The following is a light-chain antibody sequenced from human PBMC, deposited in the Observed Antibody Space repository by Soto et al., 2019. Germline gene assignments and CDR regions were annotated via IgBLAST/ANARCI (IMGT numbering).Light chain of an antibody. V-gene: IGLV2-8*01. CDR3: SSYGGSDNNVV. Sequence: QSALTQPPSASGSPGQSLTISCTGTSSDVGGYNYVSWYQQHPGKAPKLMIYEVSKWPSGVPDRFSGSKSGNTASLTVSGLQAEDEADYYCSSYGGSDNNVVFGGGTKLTVL. CDR1: SSDVGGYNY. CDR2: EVS. J-gene: IGLJ2*01.